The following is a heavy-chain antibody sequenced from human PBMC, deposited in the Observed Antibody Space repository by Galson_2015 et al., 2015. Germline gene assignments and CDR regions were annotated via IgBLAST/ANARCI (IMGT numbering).Heavy chain of an antibody. Sequence: SLRLSCAASGFTFSTYWMHWVRQAPGKGLVWDSGINSDGSSTTYADSVKGRFTISRDNAKNTLYLQMNSLRAEDTAVYYCARDPFDYWDQGTLVTVSS. CDR3: ARDPFDY. J-gene: IGHJ4*02. CDR2: INSDGSST. V-gene: IGHV3-74*01. CDR1: GFTFSTYW.